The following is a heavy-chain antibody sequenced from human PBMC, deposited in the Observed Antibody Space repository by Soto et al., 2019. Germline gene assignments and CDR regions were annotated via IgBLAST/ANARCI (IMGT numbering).Heavy chain of an antibody. CDR2: ISYDGSNK. Sequence: QVQLVESGGGVVQPGRSLRLSCAASGFTFSSYAMHWVRQAPGKGLEWVAVISYDGSNKYYADSVKGRFTISRDNXKNTLYLQMNSLRAEDTAVYYCAREGRIAAAGFDYWGQGTLVTVSS. CDR3: AREGRIAAAGFDY. D-gene: IGHD6-13*01. CDR1: GFTFSSYA. V-gene: IGHV3-30-3*01. J-gene: IGHJ4*02.